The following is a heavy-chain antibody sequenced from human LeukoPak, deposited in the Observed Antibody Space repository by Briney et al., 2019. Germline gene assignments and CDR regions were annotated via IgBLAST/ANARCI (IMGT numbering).Heavy chain of an antibody. J-gene: IGHJ3*02. Sequence: GESLKISCKGSGYSFTSYWIGWVRQMPGKGLEWMGIIYPGDSDTRYSPSFQGQVTISADKSISTAYLQWSSLKASDTAMYYCAKSRYSGSYYSAFDIWGQGTMATVSS. CDR1: GYSFTSYW. CDR3: AKSRYSGSYYSAFDI. CDR2: IYPGDSDT. D-gene: IGHD1-26*01. V-gene: IGHV5-51*01.